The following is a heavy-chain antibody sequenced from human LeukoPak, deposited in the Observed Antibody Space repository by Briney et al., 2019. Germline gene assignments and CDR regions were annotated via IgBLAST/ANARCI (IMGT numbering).Heavy chain of an antibody. D-gene: IGHD1-14*01. Sequence: GGSLRLSCAASGFTVSSNYMSWVRQAPGKGLEWVSVVYSGGSTYYADSVKGRFTISGDSSKNTLYLQMNSLRAEDTAVYYCARGGPGRLQTDSWGQGTLVTVSS. CDR3: ARGGPGRLQTDS. CDR1: GFTVSSNY. J-gene: IGHJ4*02. V-gene: IGHV3-53*01. CDR2: VYSGGST.